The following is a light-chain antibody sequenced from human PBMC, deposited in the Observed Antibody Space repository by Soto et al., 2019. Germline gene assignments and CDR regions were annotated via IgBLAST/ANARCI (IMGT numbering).Light chain of an antibody. Sequence: QSVLTQPPSVSGAPGQRVTISCTGSNSNIGAGFGVQWYQQFPRTAPRLLIYSNTNRPSGVPDRFSASKSGTSASLAITGLRAEDEADSYCQSFDINVLALIFGVGTKLTVL. V-gene: IGLV1-40*01. J-gene: IGLJ2*01. CDR3: QSFDINVLALI. CDR1: NSNIGAGFG. CDR2: SNT.